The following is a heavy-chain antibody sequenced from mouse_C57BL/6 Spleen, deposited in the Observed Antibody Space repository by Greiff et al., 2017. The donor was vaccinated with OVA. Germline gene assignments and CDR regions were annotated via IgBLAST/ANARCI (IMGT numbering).Heavy chain of an antibody. J-gene: IGHJ2*01. V-gene: IGHV1-7*01. CDR2: INPSSGYT. CDR3: ARGDYSTPFDY. Sequence: QVQLQQSGADLAKPGASVKLSCKASGYTFTSYWMHWVKQRPGQGLEWIGYINPSSGYTKYNQKFKDKATLTADKSSSTAYMQLSSLTYEDSAVDYCARGDYSTPFDYWGQGTTLTVSS. CDR1: GYTFTSYW. D-gene: IGHD2-5*01.